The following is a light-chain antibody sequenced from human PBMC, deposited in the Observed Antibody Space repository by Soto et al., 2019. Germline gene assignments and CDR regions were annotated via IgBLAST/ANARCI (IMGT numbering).Light chain of an antibody. CDR2: KAS. CDR3: QHYNGYRWT. CDR1: QTISSW. J-gene: IGKJ1*01. Sequence: DIQMTQSPSTLSGSVGDRVTITCRASQTISSWLAWYQQKPGKAPKLLIYKASTLKSGVPSRFSDSGSGTEFTLTISSLRPDDFATYYCQHYNGYRWTFGQGTKVDIK. V-gene: IGKV1-5*03.